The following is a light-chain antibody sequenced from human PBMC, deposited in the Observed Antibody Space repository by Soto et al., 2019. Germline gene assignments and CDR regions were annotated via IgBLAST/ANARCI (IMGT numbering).Light chain of an antibody. V-gene: IGLV2-23*01. Sequence: QSALTQPASVSGSPGQSITISCTGTSSDVGGYNLVSWYQQHPGKAPKLMIYEGSKRPSGVANRFSGSKSGNTASLTISGLQADDEADYYCCSYAGSSTYVFGTGTKLTVL. CDR1: SSDVGGYNL. CDR3: CSYAGSSTYV. J-gene: IGLJ1*01. CDR2: EGS.